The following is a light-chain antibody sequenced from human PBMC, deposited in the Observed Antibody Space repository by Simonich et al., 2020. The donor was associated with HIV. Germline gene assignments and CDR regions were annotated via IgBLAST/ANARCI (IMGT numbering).Light chain of an antibody. Sequence: IVLTPSPGTLSLSPGERATLSCRASLSVSSSYLAWYQQKPGLAPTLLIDGASSRATGIPDRFSGSGSGTDFTLTISRLEPEDFAVYYCQQYAISPFSFGQGTKLEIK. CDR1: LSVSSSY. CDR2: GAS. V-gene: IGKV3-20*01. J-gene: IGKJ2*01. CDR3: QQYAISPFS.